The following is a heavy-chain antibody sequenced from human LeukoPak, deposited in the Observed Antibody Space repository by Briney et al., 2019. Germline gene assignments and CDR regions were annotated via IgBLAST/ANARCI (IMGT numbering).Heavy chain of an antibody. CDR1: GFTFSSYA. V-gene: IGHV3-23*01. Sequence: GGSLRLSCAASGFTFSSYAMSWVRQAPGKGLEWVSAISESGSGTYYTDSVKGRFTISRDNSKDTLSLQMNSLRAEDTAVYYCAKDIAQGYTFGSIEQDYWGQGTLVTVSS. J-gene: IGHJ4*02. D-gene: IGHD5-18*01. CDR2: ISESGSGT. CDR3: AKDIAQGYTFGSIEQDY.